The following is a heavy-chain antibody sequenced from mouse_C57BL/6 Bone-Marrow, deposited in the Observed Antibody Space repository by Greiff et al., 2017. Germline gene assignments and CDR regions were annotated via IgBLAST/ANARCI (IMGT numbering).Heavy chain of an antibody. Sequence: EVQLQQSGAELVRPGASVKLSCTASGFNIKDDYMHWVKQRPEQGLEWIGWIDPENGDTEYASKFQGKATITADTSSNTAYLQLSSLTSEDTAVYYCTTGGYYGSSSLYWYFDVWGTGTTVTVSS. CDR2: IDPENGDT. CDR3: TTGGYYGSSSLYWYFDV. V-gene: IGHV14-4*01. CDR1: GFNIKDDY. J-gene: IGHJ1*03. D-gene: IGHD1-1*01.